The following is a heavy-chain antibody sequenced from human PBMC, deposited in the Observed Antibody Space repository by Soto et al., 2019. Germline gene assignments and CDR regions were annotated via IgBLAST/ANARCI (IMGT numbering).Heavy chain of an antibody. Sequence: PGGSLRLSCAASGFTFSSYGMHWVRQAPGKGLEWVAVISYDGSNKYYADSVKGRFTFSRDNSKNTLYLQMNSLRAEDTAVYYCAKGTHYSSGWYVLDDYWGQGTRVTVSS. D-gene: IGHD6-19*01. V-gene: IGHV3-30*18. J-gene: IGHJ4*02. CDR3: AKGTHYSSGWYVLDDY. CDR2: ISYDGSNK. CDR1: GFTFSSYG.